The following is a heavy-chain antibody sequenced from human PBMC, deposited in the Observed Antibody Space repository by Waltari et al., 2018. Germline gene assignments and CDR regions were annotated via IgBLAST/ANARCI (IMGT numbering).Heavy chain of an antibody. V-gene: IGHV3-48*03. Sequence: DVRLVESGGGLVQPGGSLNPACAASGFSFANYEMTWVRQAPGKGLEWLSYIASSGRTTEYADSVRGRFTVSRDNSKNLLFLQMHRLRVDDTAVYYCARVWPTSFDSWGQGDLVTVSS. J-gene: IGHJ4*02. CDR3: ARVWPTSFDS. CDR1: GFSFANYE. CDR2: IASSGRTT. D-gene: IGHD3-16*01.